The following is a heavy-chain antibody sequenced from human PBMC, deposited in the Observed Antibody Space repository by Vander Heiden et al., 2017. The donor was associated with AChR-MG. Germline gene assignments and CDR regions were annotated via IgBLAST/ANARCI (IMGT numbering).Heavy chain of an antibody. Sequence: QLQLQESGSGLVTPSQTLSLTCAVSGGSISSGGYSWSWSRQPPGKGLEWIGYLYHCGNTYYNPSLKSRVTISVDRSKNQFSLKLSSVTAADTAVYYCARSIIGIYFDYWGQGTLVTVSS. V-gene: IGHV4-30-2*01. CDR2: LYHCGNT. CDR3: ARSIIGIYFDY. CDR1: GGSISSGGYS. J-gene: IGHJ4*02. D-gene: IGHD1-20*01.